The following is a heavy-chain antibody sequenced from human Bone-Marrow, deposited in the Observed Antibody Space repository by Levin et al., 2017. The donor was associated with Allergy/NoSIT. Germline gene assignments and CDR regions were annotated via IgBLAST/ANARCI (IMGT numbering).Heavy chain of an antibody. CDR1: GFTFSSYS. V-gene: IGHV3-21*01. D-gene: IGHD4-17*01. Sequence: PGGSLRLSCAASGFTFSSYSMNWVRQAPGKGLEWVSSISSSSSYIYYADSVKGRFTISRDNAKNSLYLQMNSLRAEDTAVYYCARDPTVTTLFGLWYFDLWGRGTLVTVSS. CDR3: ARDPTVTTLFGLWYFDL. J-gene: IGHJ2*01. CDR2: ISSSSSYI.